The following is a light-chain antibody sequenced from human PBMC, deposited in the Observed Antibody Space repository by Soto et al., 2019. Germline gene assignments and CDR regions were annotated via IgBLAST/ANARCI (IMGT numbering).Light chain of an antibody. CDR2: KAS. CDR3: HQDHKFPYT. CDR1: QSISAW. Sequence: DIQMTQSPSTLSASVEDRVTITCRASQSISAWLAWYQQKPGKAPKLLVYKASTLETGVPSRFSGSGSGTEFTLTLSSRQPDDFATYYCHQDHKFPYTFRQGTKLQIK. V-gene: IGKV1-5*03. J-gene: IGKJ2*01.